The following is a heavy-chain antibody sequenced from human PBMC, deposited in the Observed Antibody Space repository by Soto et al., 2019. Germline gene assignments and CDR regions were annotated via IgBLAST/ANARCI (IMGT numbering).Heavy chain of an antibody. CDR2: TVPVFDTS. Sequence: QVQLVQSGAVVKKPGSSVEVSCKASGGTFNGYGISWVRQAPGQGLEWMGGTVPVFDTSKYAPRFQGRVTITAETSTSTAYMELSSVRSEDTAIYFCARGVSNSGAYYTGPSAYELWGQGTLVIVSS. V-gene: IGHV1-69*06. J-gene: IGHJ3*01. CDR1: GGTFNGYG. D-gene: IGHD3-10*01. CDR3: ARGVSNSGAYYTGPSAYEL.